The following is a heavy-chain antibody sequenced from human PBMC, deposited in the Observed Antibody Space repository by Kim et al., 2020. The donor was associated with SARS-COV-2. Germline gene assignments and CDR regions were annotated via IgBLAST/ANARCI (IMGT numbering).Heavy chain of an antibody. D-gene: IGHD4-17*01. CDR2: IYYSGST. CDR3: ARSTTVVTYDY. CDR1: GGSISSYH. J-gene: IGHJ4*02. V-gene: IGHV4-59*01. Sequence: SETLSLTCTVSGGSISSYHWSWIRQPPGKGLEWIGYIYYSGSTNYNPSLKSRVTISVDTSKNQFSLKLSSVTAADTAVYYCARSTTVVTYDYWGQGTLVTVSS.